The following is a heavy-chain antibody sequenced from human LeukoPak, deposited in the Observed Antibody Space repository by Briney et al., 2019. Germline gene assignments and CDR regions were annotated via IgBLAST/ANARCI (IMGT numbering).Heavy chain of an antibody. J-gene: IGHJ4*02. V-gene: IGHV3-49*03. CDR3: TRDFTPYYGSGSYYKGTYYFDY. CDR2: IRSKAYGGTT. D-gene: IGHD3-10*01. CDR1: GFTFGDYA. Sequence: GGSLRLSCTASGFTFGDYATSWFRQAPGKGLEWVGFIRSKAYGGTTEYAASVKGRFTISRDDSKSIAYLQMNSLKTEDTAVYYCTRDFTPYYGSGSYYKGTYYFDYWGQGTLVTVSS.